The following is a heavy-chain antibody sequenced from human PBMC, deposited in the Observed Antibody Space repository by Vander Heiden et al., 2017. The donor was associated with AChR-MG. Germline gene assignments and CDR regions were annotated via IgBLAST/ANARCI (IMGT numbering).Heavy chain of an antibody. CDR3: ARHGYYGSGSYSYYYGMDV. V-gene: IGHV4-59*08. Sequence: QVQLQESGPGLVKPSEPLSLTCTVSGGSISSYYWSWIRQPPGKGLEWIGYIYYSGSTNYNPSLKRRVTISVDTSKNQFSLKLSSVTAAETAVYYCARHGYYGSGSYSYYYGMDVWGQGTTVTVSS. J-gene: IGHJ6*02. CDR1: GGSISSYY. D-gene: IGHD3-10*01. CDR2: IYYSGST.